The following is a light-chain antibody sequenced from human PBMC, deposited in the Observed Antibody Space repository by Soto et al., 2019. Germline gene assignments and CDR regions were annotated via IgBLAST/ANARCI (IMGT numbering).Light chain of an antibody. V-gene: IGLV1-44*01. CDR1: RSNIGSNS. CDR2: IND. CDR3: ASWDDRLKGYV. J-gene: IGLJ1*01. Sequence: QSVLTQPPSVSVTPGQRVIVSCSGSRSNIGSNSVNWYQQLPGTAPKLLVYINDQRPSGVPDRFSGSTSGTSVSLAISGLQSEDEADYYCASWDDRLKGYVFGTGTKVTV.